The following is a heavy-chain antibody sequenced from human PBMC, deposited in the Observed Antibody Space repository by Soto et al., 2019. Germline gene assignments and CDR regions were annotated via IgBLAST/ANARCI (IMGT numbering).Heavy chain of an antibody. CDR1: GYSFTSYW. J-gene: IGHJ4*02. Sequence: GESLKISCKGSGYSFTSYWIGWVRQMPGKGLEWMAIIYPDDSDSRYSPSFQGQVTISADKSISTAYLQWSSLKASDTAIYYCVATYGDYLDYWGQGTLVTVS. V-gene: IGHV5-51*01. CDR2: IYPDDSDS. D-gene: IGHD4-17*01. CDR3: VATYGDYLDY.